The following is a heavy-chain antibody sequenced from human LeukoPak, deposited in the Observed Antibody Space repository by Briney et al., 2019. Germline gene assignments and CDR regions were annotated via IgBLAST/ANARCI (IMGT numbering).Heavy chain of an antibody. V-gene: IGHV4-39*01. Sequence: SETLSLTCSLSGGSISASSHYWAWVRQPPGKGLEWIGSVYYTGSIRYNTSLKSRVTISVDMSKNELFLTVNSVTAADTALYYCARRDYRALIDPWGQGILVTVSP. J-gene: IGHJ5*02. D-gene: IGHD4-17*01. CDR3: ARRDYRALIDP. CDR2: VYYTGSI. CDR1: GGSISASSHY.